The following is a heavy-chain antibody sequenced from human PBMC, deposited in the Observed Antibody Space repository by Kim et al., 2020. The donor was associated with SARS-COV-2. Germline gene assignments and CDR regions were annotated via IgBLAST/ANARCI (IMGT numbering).Heavy chain of an antibody. V-gene: IGHV1-69*13. Sequence: SVKVSCKASGGSFSHYDFNWVRQAPGQGLEWMGGIIPISATLNYAQQFQGRLTITADESTNTVYMELSSLRSEDTALYYCAREDDDGVVIYAFELWGPGTSVSVSS. CDR2: IIPISATL. D-gene: IGHD2-21*01. CDR1: GGSFSHYD. J-gene: IGHJ3*01. CDR3: AREDDDGVVIYAFEL.